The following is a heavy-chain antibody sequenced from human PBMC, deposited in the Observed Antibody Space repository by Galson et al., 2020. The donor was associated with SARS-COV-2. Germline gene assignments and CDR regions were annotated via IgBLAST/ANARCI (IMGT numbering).Heavy chain of an antibody. D-gene: IGHD3-10*01. CDR1: GGSISSGGYY. Sequence: SETLSLTCTVSGGSISSGGYYWSWIRQHPGQGLEWIGYIYYRGSTYYNPSLKSRVTISVDTSKNQFSLKLSSVTAADTAVYYCARETAITMVRAVEYGMDVWGQGTTVTVSS. CDR2: IYYRGST. J-gene: IGHJ6*02. V-gene: IGHV4-31*03. CDR3: ARETAITMVRAVEYGMDV.